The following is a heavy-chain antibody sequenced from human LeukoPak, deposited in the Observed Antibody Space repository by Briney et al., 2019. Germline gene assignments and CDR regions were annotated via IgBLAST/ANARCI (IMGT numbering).Heavy chain of an antibody. CDR3: AGLLVCSTTSCYGVDY. D-gene: IGHD2-2*01. V-gene: IGHV3-48*03. CDR1: GFTFSSYE. J-gene: IGHJ4*02. Sequence: GGSLRLSCAASGFTFSSYEMNWVRQAPGKGLEWISYVSSSSGTIYYADSVKGRFTISRDNARNSLYLQMSSLRAEDTAVYYSAGLLVCSTTSCYGVDYWGQGTLVTVSS. CDR2: VSSSSGTI.